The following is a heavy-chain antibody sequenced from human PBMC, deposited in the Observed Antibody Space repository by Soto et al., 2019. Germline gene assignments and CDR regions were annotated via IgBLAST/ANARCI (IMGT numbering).Heavy chain of an antibody. D-gene: IGHD5-12*01. Sequence: GGSLRLSCAASGFTFSSYAMSRVRQAPGKGLEWVSAISGSGGSTYYADSVKGRFTISRDNSKNTLYLQMNSLRAEDTAVYYCEKGADIVATILYFDYWGQGTPAPVYS. CDR1: GFTFSSYA. CDR3: EKGADIVATILYFDY. CDR2: ISGSGGST. V-gene: IGHV3-23*01. J-gene: IGHJ4*02.